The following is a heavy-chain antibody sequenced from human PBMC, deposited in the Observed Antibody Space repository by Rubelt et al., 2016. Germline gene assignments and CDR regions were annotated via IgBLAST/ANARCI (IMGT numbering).Heavy chain of an antibody. CDR2: ISSSSSYI. CDR3: ARRVELAAAGLDP. Sequence: RKGLEWVSSISSSSSYIYYADSVKGRFTISRDNAKNSLYLQMNSLRAEDTAVYYCARRVELAAAGLDPWGQGTLVTVSS. J-gene: IGHJ5*02. D-gene: IGHD6-13*01. V-gene: IGHV3-21*01.